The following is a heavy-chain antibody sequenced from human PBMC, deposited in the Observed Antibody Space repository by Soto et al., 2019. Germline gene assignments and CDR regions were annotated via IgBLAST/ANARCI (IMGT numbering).Heavy chain of an antibody. Sequence: LRLSCAASGFTFSSYWMSWVRQAPGKGLEWVANIKQDGSEKYYVDSVKGRFTISRDNAENSLYLQMNSRRGEDTAVYYCARYCSGGSCYDYWGQGNLVTVSS. CDR2: IKQDGSEK. CDR1: GFTFSSYW. D-gene: IGHD2-15*01. V-gene: IGHV3-7*01. J-gene: IGHJ4*03. CDR3: ARYCSGGSCYDY.